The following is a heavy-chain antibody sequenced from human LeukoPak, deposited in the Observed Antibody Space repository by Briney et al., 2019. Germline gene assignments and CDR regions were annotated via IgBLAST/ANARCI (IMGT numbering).Heavy chain of an antibody. Sequence: ASVKVSCKASGYTFTSYYMHWVRQAPGQGLEWMGIINPSGGSTSYAQKFQGRVTMTRDMSTSTVYMELSSLRSEDTAVYYCARDPSGIAARRGRFDYWGQGTLVTVSP. V-gene: IGHV1-46*01. CDR3: ARDPSGIAARRGRFDY. J-gene: IGHJ4*02. CDR1: GYTFTSYY. CDR2: INPSGGST. D-gene: IGHD6-6*01.